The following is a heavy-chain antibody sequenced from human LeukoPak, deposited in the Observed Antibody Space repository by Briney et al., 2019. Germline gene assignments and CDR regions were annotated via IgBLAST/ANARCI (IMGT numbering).Heavy chain of an antibody. V-gene: IGHV3-23*01. CDR1: GFTFSSNA. CDR3: LQQGWLQLGY. D-gene: IGHD5-24*01. Sequence: SGGSLRLSCPASGFTFSSNAMSWNRQAPGNGLEWVSAISGSGGSTYYADSVKGRFTISSDNSKNTLYLQMNSLRAEDTAVYYCLQQGWLQLGYWGQGTLVTVSS. J-gene: IGHJ4*02. CDR2: ISGSGGST.